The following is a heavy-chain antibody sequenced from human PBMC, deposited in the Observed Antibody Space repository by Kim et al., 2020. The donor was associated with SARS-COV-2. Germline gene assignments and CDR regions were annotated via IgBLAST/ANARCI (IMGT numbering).Heavy chain of an antibody. CDR3: ARHGDGGYDSHSDY. D-gene: IGHD5-12*01. CDR2: IYYSGST. CDR1: GGSISSSSYY. J-gene: IGHJ4*02. Sequence: SETLSLTCTVSGGSISSSSYYWGWIRQPPGKGLEWIGSIYYSGSTYYNPSLKSRATISVDTSKNQFSLKLSSVTAADTTVYYCARHGDGGYDSHSDYWGQGTLVTVSS. V-gene: IGHV4-39*01.